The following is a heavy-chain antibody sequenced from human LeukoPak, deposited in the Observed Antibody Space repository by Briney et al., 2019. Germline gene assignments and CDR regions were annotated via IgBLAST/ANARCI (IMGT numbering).Heavy chain of an antibody. CDR2: ISSSSSTI. Sequence: GGSLRLSCAASGFTFSSYSMNWVRQAPGKGLEWVSYISSSSSTIYYADSVKGRFTISRDNAKNSLYLQMNSLRAEDTAVYYCARDNGNYYYMDVWGKGTTVTVSS. CDR3: ARDNGNYYYMDV. V-gene: IGHV3-48*04. J-gene: IGHJ6*03. CDR1: GFTFSSYS. D-gene: IGHD3-16*02.